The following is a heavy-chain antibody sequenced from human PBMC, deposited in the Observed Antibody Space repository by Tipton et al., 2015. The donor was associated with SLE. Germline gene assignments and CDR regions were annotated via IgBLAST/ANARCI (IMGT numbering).Heavy chain of an antibody. CDR1: GGSVISTFYY. CDR2: VYESGTT. J-gene: IGHJ6*02. V-gene: IGHV4-39*07. D-gene: IGHD2-15*01. Sequence: TLSLTCTVSGGSVISTFYYWAWIRQPPGKGLEWIGSVYESGTTYYNPSLKSRVTMSVDTSKTQFSLKLSSLTAADTAVYYCARVVTVVATHYYDMDVWGQGTTVTVSS. CDR3: ARVVTVVATHYYDMDV.